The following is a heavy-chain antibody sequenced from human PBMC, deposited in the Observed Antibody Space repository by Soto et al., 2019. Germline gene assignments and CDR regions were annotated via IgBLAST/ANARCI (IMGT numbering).Heavy chain of an antibody. Sequence: ASVKVSCKASGYTFTTYYMHWLRQARGQGLEWMGIITPSSGSTRYEQKFQDRVTITRDTSTSTVYMELGSLRSEDTAVYYCARAVSTKTAPFDYWGQGTLVTVSS. CDR1: GYTFTTYY. CDR3: ARAVSTKTAPFDY. CDR2: ITPSSGST. D-gene: IGHD4-17*01. V-gene: IGHV1-46*01. J-gene: IGHJ4*02.